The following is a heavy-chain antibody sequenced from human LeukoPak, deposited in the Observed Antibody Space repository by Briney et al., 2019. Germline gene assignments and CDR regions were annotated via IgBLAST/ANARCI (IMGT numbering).Heavy chain of an antibody. CDR2: IYHSGST. CDR3: ARASLAYCGGDCYYYWYFDL. D-gene: IGHD2-21*02. J-gene: IGHJ2*01. V-gene: IGHV4-30-2*01. Sequence: SQTLSLTCAVSGGSISSGGYSWSWIRQPPGKGLEWSGYIYHSGSTYYNPSLKSRVTISVDRSKNQFSLKLSSVTAADTAVYYCARASLAYCGGDCYYYWYFDLWGRGTLVTVSS. CDR1: GGSISSGGYS.